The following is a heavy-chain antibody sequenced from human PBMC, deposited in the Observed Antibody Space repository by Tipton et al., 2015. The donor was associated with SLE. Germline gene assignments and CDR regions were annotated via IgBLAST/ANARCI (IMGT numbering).Heavy chain of an antibody. V-gene: IGHV3-23*01. CDR2: ISGSGANT. Sequence: SLRLSCAASGFTFSSYGMSLVSQAPGKGLEWVSGISGSGANTNYADSVKGRITIPRDNSKRMLNLQMNSVRAEGTAVYYCARERGRDYDSLTGYRRHWGQGSLVAASS. CDR3: ARERGRDYDSLTGYRRH. D-gene: IGHD3-9*01. CDR1: GFTFSSYG. J-gene: IGHJ4*02.